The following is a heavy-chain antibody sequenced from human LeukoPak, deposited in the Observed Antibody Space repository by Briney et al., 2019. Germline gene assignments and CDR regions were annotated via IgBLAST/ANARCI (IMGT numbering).Heavy chain of an antibody. Sequence: GGSLRLSCAASGFTFSSYGMSWVRQAPGKGLEWVSAISGSGGSTYYADSVKGRFTISRDNSKNTLYLQMNSLRAEDTAVYYCAKDTYVVVVAAAYWGQGTLVTVSS. D-gene: IGHD2-15*01. V-gene: IGHV3-23*01. CDR2: ISGSGGST. CDR3: AKDTYVVVVAAAY. CDR1: GFTFSSYG. J-gene: IGHJ4*02.